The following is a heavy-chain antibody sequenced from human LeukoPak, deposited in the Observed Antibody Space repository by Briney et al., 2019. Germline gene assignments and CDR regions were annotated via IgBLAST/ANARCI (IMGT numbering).Heavy chain of an antibody. CDR2: ISSSSSYI. D-gene: IGHD2-2*01. J-gene: IGHJ3*02. Sequence: GGSLRLSCAASGFTFSSYSMNWVRQAPGKGLEWVSSISSSSSYIYYADSVKGRFTISRDNAKNSLYLQMNSLRAEDTAVYYCARDSDIVVVPAATEPFDIWGQGTMVTVSS. CDR3: ARDSDIVVVPAATEPFDI. V-gene: IGHV3-21*01. CDR1: GFTFSSYS.